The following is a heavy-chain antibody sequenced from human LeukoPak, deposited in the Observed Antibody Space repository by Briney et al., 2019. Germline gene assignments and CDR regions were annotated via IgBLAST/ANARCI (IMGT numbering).Heavy chain of an antibody. D-gene: IGHD5-12*01. CDR2: INHSGST. CDR1: GGSFSGYY. V-gene: IGHV4-34*01. Sequence: ASETLSLTCAVYGGSFSGYYWSWIRQPPGKGLEWIGEINHSGSTNYNPSLKSRVTISVDTSKNQFSLKLSSVTAADTALYYCARGASGYDRNYYYYYYMDVWGKGTTVTVSS. CDR3: ARGASGYDRNYYYYYYMDV. J-gene: IGHJ6*03.